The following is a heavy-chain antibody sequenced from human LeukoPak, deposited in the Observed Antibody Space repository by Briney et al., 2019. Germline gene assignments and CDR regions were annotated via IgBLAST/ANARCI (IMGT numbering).Heavy chain of an antibody. D-gene: IGHD6-6*01. Sequence: GGSLRLSCAASGFTFSSYWMSWVRQAPGKGLEWVANIKQDGSEKYYVDSVKGRFTISRDNAKNSLYLQMNSLRAEDTAVYCCARDREYSSSSYWFDPWGQGTLVTVSS. V-gene: IGHV3-7*01. CDR1: GFTFSSYW. CDR3: ARDREYSSSSYWFDP. CDR2: IKQDGSEK. J-gene: IGHJ5*02.